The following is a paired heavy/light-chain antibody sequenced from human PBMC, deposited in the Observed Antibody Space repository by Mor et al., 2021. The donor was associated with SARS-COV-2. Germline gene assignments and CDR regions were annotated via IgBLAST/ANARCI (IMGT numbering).Heavy chain of an antibody. CDR3: ARRFDYYDSSGQWAYAFDI. D-gene: IGHD3-22*01. Sequence: QVQLQESGPGLVKPSETLSLTCTVSGGSISSYYWSWIRQPPGKGLEWIGYIYYSGSTNYNPSLKSRVTISVDTSKNQFSLKLSSVTAADTAVYYCARRFDYYDSSGQWAYAFDIWGQGTMVTVSS. J-gene: IGHJ3*02. V-gene: IGHV4-59*08. CDR2: IYYSGST. CDR1: GGSISSYY.
Light chain of an antibody. J-gene: IGLJ1*01. CDR1: ALPKQY. V-gene: IGLV3-25*03. Sequence: SYELTQPPSVSVSPGQTARITCSGDALPKQYAYWYQQKPGQAPVLVIYKDSERPSGIPERFSGSSSGTTVTLTISGVQAEDEADYYCQSADSSGTYEVFGTGTKVTVL. CDR2: KDS. CDR3: QSADSSGTYEV.